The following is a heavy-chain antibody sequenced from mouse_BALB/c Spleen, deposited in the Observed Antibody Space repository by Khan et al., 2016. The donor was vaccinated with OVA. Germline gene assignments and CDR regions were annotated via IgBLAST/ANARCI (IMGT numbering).Heavy chain of an antibody. CDR1: GYTFTTYW. V-gene: IGHV1-7*01. CDR2: INPSTGYT. CDR3: TRRGLYRIFAY. Sequence: QMQLEESGAELAKPGASVKMSCKASGYTFTTYWMHWIKQRPGQGLEWIGYINPSTGYTEYNQKFKDKATLTTDKSSSTAYMQLSSLTFEDSAVYYCTRRGLYRIFAYWGQGTLVTVSA. J-gene: IGHJ3*01.